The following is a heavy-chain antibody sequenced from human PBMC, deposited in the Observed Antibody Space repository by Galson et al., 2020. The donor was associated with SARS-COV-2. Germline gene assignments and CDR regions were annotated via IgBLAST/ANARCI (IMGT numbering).Heavy chain of an antibody. CDR2: ISAYNGNT. Sequence: ASVNVSCKASGYTFTTYGFIWVRQAPGQGLEWMGWISAYNGNTNYPQRLQGRVTMTTDTSTSTAYMELTSLRSDDTAVYYCARVVGATPSDYWGQGTLVTVSS. CDR3: ARVVGATPSDY. J-gene: IGHJ4*02. V-gene: IGHV1-18*01. D-gene: IGHD1-26*01. CDR1: GYTFTTYG.